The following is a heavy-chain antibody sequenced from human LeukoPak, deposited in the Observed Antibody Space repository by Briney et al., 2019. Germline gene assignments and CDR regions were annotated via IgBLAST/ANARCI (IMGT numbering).Heavy chain of an antibody. V-gene: IGHV3-64D*09. Sequence: PGGSLRLSCPASGFTFSSCSMHWVRQAPGKGLEYVSAISGNGGSTYYADSVKGRFTISRDNSKNTLYLQMSSLRDEDTAVYYCVKDQSSTYYHGSGSYDYWGQGTLVTVSS. CDR3: VKDQSSTYYHGSGSYDY. J-gene: IGHJ4*02. CDR1: GFTFSSCS. D-gene: IGHD3-10*01. CDR2: ISGNGGST.